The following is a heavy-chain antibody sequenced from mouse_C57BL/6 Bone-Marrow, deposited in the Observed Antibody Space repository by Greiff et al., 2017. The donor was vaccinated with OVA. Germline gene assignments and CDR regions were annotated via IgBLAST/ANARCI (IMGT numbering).Heavy chain of an antibody. D-gene: IGHD3-2*02. Sequence: EVHLVESGGGLVQSGRSLRLSCATSGFTFSDFYMEWVRQAPGKGLEWIAASRNKANDYTTEYSASVKGRFIVSRDTSQSILYLQMNALRAEDTAIYYCARDDSSGYFPFAYWGQGTLVTVSA. CDR2: SRNKANDYTT. CDR1: GFTFSDFY. CDR3: ARDDSSGYFPFAY. V-gene: IGHV7-1*01. J-gene: IGHJ3*01.